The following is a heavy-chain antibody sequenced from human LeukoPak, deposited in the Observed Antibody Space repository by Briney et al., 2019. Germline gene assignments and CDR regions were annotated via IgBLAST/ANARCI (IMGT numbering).Heavy chain of an antibody. J-gene: IGHJ3*02. CDR1: GFTFSSYA. CDR2: ISGSGGST. V-gene: IGHV3-23*01. CDR3: AKEGGKITIFGVVIISGAFDI. Sequence: PGGSLRLSCAASGFTFSSYAMSWVRQAPGKGLGWVSAISGSGGSTYYADSVKGRFTISRDNSKNTLYLQMNSLRAEDTAVYYCAKEGGKITIFGVVIISGAFDIWGQGTMVTVSS. D-gene: IGHD3-3*01.